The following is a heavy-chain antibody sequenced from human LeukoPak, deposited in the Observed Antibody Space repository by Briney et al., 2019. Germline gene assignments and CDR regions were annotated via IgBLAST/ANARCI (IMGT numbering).Heavy chain of an antibody. CDR1: GGTFGSYT. CDR2: IIPLFGTT. V-gene: IGHV1-69*05. CDR3: ARVGGLERRLDY. Sequence: GASVKVSCKASGGTFGSYTISWVRQAPGQGLEWMGGIIPLFGTTKYAQKFQGRVTITRNTSISTAYMELSRLRSDDTAVYYCARVGGLERRLDYWGQGTLVTVSS. D-gene: IGHD1-1*01. J-gene: IGHJ4*02.